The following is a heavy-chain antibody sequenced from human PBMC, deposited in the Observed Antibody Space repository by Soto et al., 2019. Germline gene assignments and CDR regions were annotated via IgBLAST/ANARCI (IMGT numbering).Heavy chain of an antibody. CDR2: IYYSGST. D-gene: IGHD2-2*01. Sequence: QVQLQESGPGLVKPSQTLSLTCTVSGGSISSGGYYWSWIRQHPGKGLEWIGYIYYSGSTYYNPSLKSRVTISVDTSKNQFSLKLSSVTAADTAVYYCARDAPYCISPSCYPSMDVWGQGTTVTVSS. V-gene: IGHV4-31*03. CDR1: GGSISSGGYY. J-gene: IGHJ6*02. CDR3: ARDAPYCISPSCYPSMDV.